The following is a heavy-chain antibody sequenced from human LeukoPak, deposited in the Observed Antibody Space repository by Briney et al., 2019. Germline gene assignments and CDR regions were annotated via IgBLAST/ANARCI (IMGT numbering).Heavy chain of an antibody. D-gene: IGHD5-12*01. CDR1: GFTFSSYS. J-gene: IGHJ4*02. CDR3: ARAIRDIVAKKWYFEY. V-gene: IGHV3-21*01. Sequence: GGSLRLSCAASGFTFSSYSMNWVRQAPGKGLEWVSSISSSSSYIYYADSVKGRFTISRDNAKNSLYLQMNSLRAEDTAVYYCARAIRDIVAKKWYFEYWGQGTLVTVSS. CDR2: ISSSSSYI.